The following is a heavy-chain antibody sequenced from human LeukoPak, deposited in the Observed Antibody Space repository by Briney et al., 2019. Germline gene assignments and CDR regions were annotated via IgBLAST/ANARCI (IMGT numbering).Heavy chain of an antibody. CDR1: GYTFTGYY. Sequence: ASVKVSCKASGYTFTGYYMHWVRQAPGQGLEWMGRINPNSGGTNYAQKFRGRVTMTRDTSISTAYMELSRLRSDDTAVYYCARTPSGPTYYYGSGSYEGPYYFDYWGQGTLVTVSS. J-gene: IGHJ4*02. D-gene: IGHD3-10*01. V-gene: IGHV1-2*06. CDR2: INPNSGGT. CDR3: ARTPSGPTYYYGSGSYEGPYYFDY.